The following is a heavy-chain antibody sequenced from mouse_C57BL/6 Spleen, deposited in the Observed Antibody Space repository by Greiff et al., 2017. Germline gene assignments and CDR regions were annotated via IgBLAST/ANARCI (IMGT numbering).Heavy chain of an antibody. CDR1: GYTFTEYT. CDR2: FYPGSGSI. Sequence: VQLQESGAELVKPGASVKLSCKASGYTFTEYTIHWVKQRSGQGLEWIGWFYPGSGSIKYNEKFKDKATLTADKSSSTVYMELSRLTSEDSAVYFCARHEADYYSNGVYAMDYWGQGTSVTVSS. V-gene: IGHV1-62-2*01. J-gene: IGHJ4*01. D-gene: IGHD2-5*01. CDR3: ARHEADYYSNGVYAMDY.